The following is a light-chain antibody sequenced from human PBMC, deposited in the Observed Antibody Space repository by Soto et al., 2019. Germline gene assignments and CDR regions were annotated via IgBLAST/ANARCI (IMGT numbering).Light chain of an antibody. CDR1: QSIGRW. CDR2: DAS. CDR3: QQYDTYRT. Sequence: DIQMTQSPSTLSASVGDRVIITCRASQSIGRWLAWYQQRPGKAPKLLIYDASSLQTGVPSRFSGSGSGTEFTLTISSLQPDDFATYYCQQYDTYRTFGQGTRVEIK. J-gene: IGKJ1*01. V-gene: IGKV1-5*01.